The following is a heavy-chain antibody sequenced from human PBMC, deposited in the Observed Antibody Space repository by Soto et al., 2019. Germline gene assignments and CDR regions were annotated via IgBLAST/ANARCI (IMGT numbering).Heavy chain of an antibody. CDR2: ISSSSSYI. CDR1: GFTFSSYR. CDR3: TRGRDIVVVVDAPQDNNWCDP. V-gene: IGHV3-21*04. D-gene: IGHD2-15*01. Sequence: EVQLVESGGGLVKPGGSLRLSCAASGFTFSSYRMNWVLQAQGKGLERVSSISSSSSYIYYADSVKGRSTISRDNAKNSQCLQMNSLIAEDTIVYYCTRGRDIVVVVDAPQDNNWCDPWGQGTLVTVSS. J-gene: IGHJ5*02.